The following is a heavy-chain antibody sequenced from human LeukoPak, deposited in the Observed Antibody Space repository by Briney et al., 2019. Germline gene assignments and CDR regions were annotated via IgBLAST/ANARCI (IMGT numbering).Heavy chain of an antibody. CDR2: IYYSGTT. J-gene: IGHJ6*03. CDR3: ARQVSDYYYHYMDV. V-gene: IGHV4-39*01. Sequence: SETLSLTCTVSGGSIISSTYYWGWVRRSPGKGLEWIGNIYYSGTTYYNPSLKSRVTISEDTSRNRFSLMLSSVTAADTAIYYCARQVSDYYYHYMDVWGEGTTVIVSS. CDR1: GGSIISSTYY.